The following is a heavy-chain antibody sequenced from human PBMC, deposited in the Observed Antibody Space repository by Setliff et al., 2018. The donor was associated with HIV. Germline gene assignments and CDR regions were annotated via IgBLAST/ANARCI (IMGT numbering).Heavy chain of an antibody. CDR3: ASYSGSYYFILHY. CDR1: GYTFTGYY. D-gene: IGHD1-26*01. J-gene: IGHJ4*02. Sequence: SVKVSCKASGYTFTGYYMHWVRQAPGQGLEWMGGIIPVLGLSYYAQNFQGRVTITADESTSTAYMELSSLRSEDTAVYYCASYSGSYYFILHYWGQGTLVTVSS. CDR2: IIPVLGLS. V-gene: IGHV1-69*10.